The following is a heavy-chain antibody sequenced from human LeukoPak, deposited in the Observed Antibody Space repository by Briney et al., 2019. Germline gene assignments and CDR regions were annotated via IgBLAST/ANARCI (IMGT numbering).Heavy chain of an antibody. J-gene: IGHJ5*02. D-gene: IGHD4-11*01. CDR3: ARDGRSYSNYGVDWFDP. CDR2: IKQVGSEK. V-gene: IGHV3-7*01. Sequence: GGSLRLSCAASGFTFSSYWMSWVRQAPGKGLEWVANIKQVGSEKYYVDSVKGRFTISRDNARNSLYLQMNSLRAEDTAVYYCARDGRSYSNYGVDWFDPWGQGTLVTVSS. CDR1: GFTFSSYW.